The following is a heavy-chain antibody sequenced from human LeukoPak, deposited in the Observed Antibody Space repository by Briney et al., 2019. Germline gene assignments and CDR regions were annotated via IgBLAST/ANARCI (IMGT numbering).Heavy chain of an antibody. CDR1: GFTFSSYE. D-gene: IGHD3-9*01. V-gene: IGHV3-21*01. CDR2: ISSSSSYI. Sequence: PGGSLRLSCAASGFTFSSYEMTWVRQAPGKGLEWVSSISSSSSYIYYADSVKGRFTISRDNAKNSLYLQMNSLRAEDTAVYYCAREHENWLWGAFDIWGQGTMVTVSS. CDR3: AREHENWLWGAFDI. J-gene: IGHJ3*02.